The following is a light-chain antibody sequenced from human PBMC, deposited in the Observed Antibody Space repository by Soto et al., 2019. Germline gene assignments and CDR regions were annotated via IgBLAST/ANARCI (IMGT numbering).Light chain of an antibody. CDR1: QSVSSN. CDR3: QQYNNWPPWT. V-gene: IGKV3-15*01. Sequence: EIVMTQSPATLSVSPGERATLSFRASQSVSSNLAWYQQKPGQAPRLLIYGASTRATGIPARFSGSGSGTEFTVTISSLQSEDFAVYYCQQYNNWPPWTFGQGTKVEIK. CDR2: GAS. J-gene: IGKJ1*01.